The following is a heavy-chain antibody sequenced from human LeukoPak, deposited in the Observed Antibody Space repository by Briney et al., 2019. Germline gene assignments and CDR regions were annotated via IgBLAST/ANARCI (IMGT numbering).Heavy chain of an antibody. CDR3: ARASNPDYYGSGTDNWFDP. CDR1: GYSISSGYY. D-gene: IGHD3-10*01. CDR2: IYHSGST. Sequence: SETLSLICAVSGYSISSGYYWGWIRQPPGKRLEWIGSIYHSGSTYYNPSLKSRVTISVDTSKNQFSLKLSSVTAADTAVYYCARASNPDYYGSGTDNWFDPWGQGTLVTVSS. J-gene: IGHJ5*02. V-gene: IGHV4-38-2*01.